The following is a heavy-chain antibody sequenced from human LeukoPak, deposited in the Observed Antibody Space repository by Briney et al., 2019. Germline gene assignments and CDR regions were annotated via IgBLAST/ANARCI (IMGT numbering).Heavy chain of an antibody. CDR1: GFTFSSYT. Sequence: PGGSLRLSCAASGFTFSSYTMNWVRQAPGKGLEWGSYISTSSRTMYYANSVKGRYTTSRDNAKNSLSVQRPRLRAEDTAVYYCARDPGYFVGYWGQGTLVTVSS. D-gene: IGHD2/OR15-2a*01. CDR2: ISTSSRTM. V-gene: IGHV3-48*01. J-gene: IGHJ4*02. CDR3: ARDPGYFVGY.